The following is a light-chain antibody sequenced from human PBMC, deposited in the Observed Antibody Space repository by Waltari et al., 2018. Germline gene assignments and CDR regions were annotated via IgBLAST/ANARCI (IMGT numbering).Light chain of an antibody. CDR1: SSDVGSFNL. J-gene: IGLJ2*01. CDR3: CSYAGRSTAV. V-gene: IGLV2-23*01. Sequence: QSALTQPASVSGSPGQSITISCTGTSSDVGSFNLVSWYQHHPGKAPKLMIYEDRKRPSGVSKRFAGSKSGNTASLTISGLQAEDEAEYYCCSYAGRSTAVFGGGTKLTVL. CDR2: EDR.